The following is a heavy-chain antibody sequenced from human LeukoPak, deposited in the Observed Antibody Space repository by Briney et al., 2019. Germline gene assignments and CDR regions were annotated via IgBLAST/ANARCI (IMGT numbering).Heavy chain of an antibody. V-gene: IGHV4-39*01. Sequence: PSETLSLTCTXSGGSISSSXXXXXXXRXPXXXXXXXXXXIYYSGSTYYNPSLKSRVTISVDTSKNQFSLKLSSVTAADTAVYYCARLVAVASYYFDYWGQGTLVTVSS. D-gene: IGHD6-19*01. J-gene: IGHJ4*02. CDR1: GGSISSSXXX. CDR3: ARLVAVASYYFDY. CDR2: IYYSGST.